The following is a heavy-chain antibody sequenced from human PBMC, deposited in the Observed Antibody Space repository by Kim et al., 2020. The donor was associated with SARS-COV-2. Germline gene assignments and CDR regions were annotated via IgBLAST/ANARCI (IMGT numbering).Heavy chain of an antibody. D-gene: IGHD3-16*02. V-gene: IGHV4-39*01. J-gene: IGHJ4*02. CDR3: ARLTSYRLIDY. CDR2: IYYSGSS. CDR1: GGSISSSDYY. Sequence: SETLSLTCTVSGGSISSSDYYWGWVRQPPGKGLEWIGNIYYSGSSYYNPSLKSRVTISVDTSKNQFSLKLNSVTAADTAVYYCARLTSYRLIDYWGQGTLVTVSS.